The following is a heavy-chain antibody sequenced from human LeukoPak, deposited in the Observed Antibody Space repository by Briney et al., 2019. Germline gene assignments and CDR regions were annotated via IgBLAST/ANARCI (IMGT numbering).Heavy chain of an antibody. V-gene: IGHV5-51*01. Sequence: NHGESLKISCKGSGYSFTSYWIGWVRQMPGKGLEWMGIIYPDDSDTRYSPSFQGQVTISADKSISTAYLQWSSLKASDTAMYYCARRSYYDSGGYYYDFWGQGTLVTVSS. CDR3: ARRSYYDSGGYYYDF. CDR1: GYSFTSYW. D-gene: IGHD3-22*01. CDR2: IYPDDSDT. J-gene: IGHJ4*02.